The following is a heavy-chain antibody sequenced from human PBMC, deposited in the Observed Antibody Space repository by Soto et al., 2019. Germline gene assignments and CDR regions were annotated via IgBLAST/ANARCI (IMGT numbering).Heavy chain of an antibody. V-gene: IGHV1-69*01. D-gene: IGHD2-8*01. CDR2: IIPIFGTA. CDR1: GGTFSSYA. Sequence: QVQLVQSGAEVKKPGSSVKVSCKASGGTFSSYAISWVRQAPGQGLEWMGGIIPIFGTANYAQKFQGRVTITADESTSTAYMELSSLRSEDTAVYYCARDASSTHLLLMVYAPSVYYYYGRDVWGQGTTVTVSS. CDR3: ARDASSTHLLLMVYAPSVYYYYGRDV. J-gene: IGHJ6*02.